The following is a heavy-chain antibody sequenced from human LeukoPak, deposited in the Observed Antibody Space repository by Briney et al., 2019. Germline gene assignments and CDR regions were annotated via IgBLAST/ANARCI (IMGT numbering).Heavy chain of an antibody. CDR1: GFTFSSYG. Sequence: GGSLRLSCAASGFTFSSYGMHWVRQAPGKGLEWVAVISYDGSNKYYADSVKGRFTISRDNSKNTLYLQMNSLRAEGTAVYYCAKDSGIAAAGTGFDPWGQGTLVTVSS. CDR3: AKDSGIAAAGTGFDP. CDR2: ISYDGSNK. V-gene: IGHV3-30*18. J-gene: IGHJ5*02. D-gene: IGHD6-13*01.